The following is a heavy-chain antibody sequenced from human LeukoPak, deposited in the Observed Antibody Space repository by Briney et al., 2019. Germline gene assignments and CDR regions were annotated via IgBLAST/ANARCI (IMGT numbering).Heavy chain of an antibody. CDR2: INTNTGNP. D-gene: IGHD6-13*01. Sequence: ASVKVSCKASGYTFTSYDINWVRQATGQGLEWMGWINTNTGNPTYAQGFTGRFVFSLDTSVSTASLQISSLKAEDTAVYYCARERGSSWYRDFDYWGQGTLVTVSS. CDR1: GYTFTSYD. CDR3: ARERGSSWYRDFDY. J-gene: IGHJ4*02. V-gene: IGHV7-4-1*02.